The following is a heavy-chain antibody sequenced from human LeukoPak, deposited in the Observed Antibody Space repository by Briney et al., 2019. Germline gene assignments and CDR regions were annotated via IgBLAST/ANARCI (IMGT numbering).Heavy chain of an antibody. D-gene: IGHD3-10*01. CDR1: GFTFRTYW. CDR2: IKQEESEK. CDR3: ARNPGRKFDF. V-gene: IGHV3-7*01. J-gene: IGHJ4*02. Sequence: GGSLRLSCEGSGFTFRTYWMSWVRQAPGKGLEWVANIKQEESEKYYVDSVKGRFTISRDNAKSSLYLQMNSLRAEDTAVYYCARNPGRKFDFWGQGALVTVSS.